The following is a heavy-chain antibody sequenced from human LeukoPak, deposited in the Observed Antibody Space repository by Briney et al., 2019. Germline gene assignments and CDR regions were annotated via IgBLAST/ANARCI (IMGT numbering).Heavy chain of an antibody. J-gene: IGHJ5*02. CDR3: ARHDYYGSGSPNWFDP. CDR2: IYYSGST. Sequence: SETLSLTCTVSGGSISSSSYYWGWIRQPPGKGLEWIGSIYYSGSTYYNPSLKSRVTISVDMSENQFSLKLSSVTAADTAVYYCARHDYYGSGSPNWFDPWGQGTLDTVSS. CDR1: GGSISSSSYY. V-gene: IGHV4-39*01. D-gene: IGHD3-10*01.